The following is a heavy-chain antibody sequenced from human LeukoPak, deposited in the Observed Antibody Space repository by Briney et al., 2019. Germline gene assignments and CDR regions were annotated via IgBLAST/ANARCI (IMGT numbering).Heavy chain of an antibody. J-gene: IGHJ5*02. CDR1: GFTFDDYA. D-gene: IGHD3-10*01. CDR2: ISWNSGSI. V-gene: IGHV3-9*01. Sequence: GGSLRLSCAASGFTFDDYAMHWVRQAPGKGLEWVSGISWNSGSIGYADSVKGRFTISRDNAKNSLYLQMNSLRAEDTALYYCAKGHGSGSWFDPWSQGTLVTVSS. CDR3: AKGHGSGSWFDP.